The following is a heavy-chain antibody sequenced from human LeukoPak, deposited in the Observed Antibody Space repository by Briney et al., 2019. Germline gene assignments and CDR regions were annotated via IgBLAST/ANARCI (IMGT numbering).Heavy chain of an antibody. Sequence: PGGSLRLSCAASGFTFSSYDMHWVRQAPGKGLEWVSYISSSSSTIYYADSVKGRFTISRDNSKNTLYLQMNSLRAEDTAVYYCARDQVTMVRGDLFDYWGQGTLVTVSS. J-gene: IGHJ4*02. CDR1: GFTFSSYD. CDR2: ISSSSSTI. D-gene: IGHD3-10*01. V-gene: IGHV3-48*01. CDR3: ARDQVTMVRGDLFDY.